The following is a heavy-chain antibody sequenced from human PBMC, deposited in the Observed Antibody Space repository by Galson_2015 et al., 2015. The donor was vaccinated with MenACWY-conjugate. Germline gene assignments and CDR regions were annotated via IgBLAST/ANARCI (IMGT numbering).Heavy chain of an antibody. CDR1: GGSITSYY. Sequence: LSLTCTVSGGSITSYYWNWIRQPPGKGLEWIGYVHHTGSTSYRPSLRSRVTMSVDTSNSHFSLKLSSVTAADTAVYYCARWEASLNAFDIWGRGTMATVSS. J-gene: IGHJ3*02. CDR2: VHHTGST. V-gene: IGHV4-59*01. D-gene: IGHD1-26*01. CDR3: ARWEASLNAFDI.